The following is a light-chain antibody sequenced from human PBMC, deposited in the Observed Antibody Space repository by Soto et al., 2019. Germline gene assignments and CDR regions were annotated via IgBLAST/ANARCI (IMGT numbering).Light chain of an antibody. CDR3: QQYGSSGT. J-gene: IGKJ1*01. Sequence: EIVMTQSPATLSVSPGERATLSGRASQSVTSNLAWYQQTPGKAPRLLIYGASNRATGIPDRFSGSGSGTDFTLPIRRLEPEDFAVYYCQQYGSSGTFGQGTKVDIK. CDR2: GAS. CDR1: QSVTSN. V-gene: IGKV3-20*01.